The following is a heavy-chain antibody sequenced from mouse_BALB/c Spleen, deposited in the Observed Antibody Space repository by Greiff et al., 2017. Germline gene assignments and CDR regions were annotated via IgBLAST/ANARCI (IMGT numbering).Heavy chain of an antibody. CDR3: ARGYGNYPYWYFDV. Sequence: EVKVEESGGGLVKPGGSLKLSCAASGFIFSSYAMSWVRQTPEKRLEWVATISSGGSYTYYPDSVKGRFTISRDNAKNTLYLQMSSLRSEDTAMYYCARGYGNYPYWYFDVWGAGTTVTVSS. CDR2: ISSGGSYT. D-gene: IGHD2-1*01. CDR1: GFIFSSYA. J-gene: IGHJ1*01. V-gene: IGHV5-9-3*01.